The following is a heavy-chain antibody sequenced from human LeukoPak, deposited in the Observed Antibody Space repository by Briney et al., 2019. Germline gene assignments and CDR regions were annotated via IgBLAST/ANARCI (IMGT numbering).Heavy chain of an antibody. J-gene: IGHJ4*02. CDR3: AREYIAAAGPIDY. D-gene: IGHD6-13*01. CDR2: INPSGGST. V-gene: IGHV1-46*01. CDR1: GYIFTSYF. Sequence: ASVKVSCKASGYIFTSYFMHWVRQAPGQGLEWMGLINPSGGSTRYAQKFQGRVTMTRDMSTSTVYMELSSLRSDDTAVYYCAREYIAAAGPIDYWGQGTLVTVSS.